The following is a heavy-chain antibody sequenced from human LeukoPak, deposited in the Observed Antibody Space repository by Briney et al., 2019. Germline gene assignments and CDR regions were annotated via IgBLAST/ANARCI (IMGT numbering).Heavy chain of an antibody. J-gene: IGHJ3*02. Sequence: SETLSLTCTVSGDSMSDYFWTWIRQPPGKGLEWIGYAADSGSTNYNPSLKSRVTISVDTSKNQLSLKLSSVTAADTAVYYCARPYSSGYRGAFDIWGQGTMVTVSS. CDR2: AADSGST. D-gene: IGHD6-19*01. V-gene: IGHV4-59*01. CDR3: ARPYSSGYRGAFDI. CDR1: GDSMSDYF.